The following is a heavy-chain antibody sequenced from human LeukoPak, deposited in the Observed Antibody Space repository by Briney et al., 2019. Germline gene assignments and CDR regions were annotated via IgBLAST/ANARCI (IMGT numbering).Heavy chain of an antibody. CDR1: GFTFRDYY. Sequence: GGSLRLSCAASGFTFRDYYMSWVRQAPGKGLEWVANINQDGSEKYYVDSVRGRFTISRDNAKSSLYLQMNSLRAEDTAVYYCAISSPVATVGYWGQGTLVTVSS. CDR3: AISSPVATVGY. CDR2: INQDGSEK. D-gene: IGHD4-23*01. J-gene: IGHJ4*02. V-gene: IGHV3-7*01.